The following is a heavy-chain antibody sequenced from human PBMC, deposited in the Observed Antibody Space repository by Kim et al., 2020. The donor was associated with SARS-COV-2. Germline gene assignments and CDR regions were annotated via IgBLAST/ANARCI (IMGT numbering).Heavy chain of an antibody. J-gene: IGHJ6*02. V-gene: IGHV3-7*03. CDR3: ARRVGANYYYYYGMDV. CDR1: GFTFSSYW. Sequence: GGSLRLSCAASGFTFSSYWMSWVRQAPGKGLEWVANIKQDGSEKYYVDSVKGRFTISRDNAKNSLYLQMNILRAEDTAVYYCARRVGANYYYYYGMDVWGQGTTVTVSS. D-gene: IGHD1-26*01. CDR2: IKQDGSEK.